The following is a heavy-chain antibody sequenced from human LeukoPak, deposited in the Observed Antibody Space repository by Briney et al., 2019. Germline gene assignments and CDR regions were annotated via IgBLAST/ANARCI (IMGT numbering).Heavy chain of an antibody. CDR1: GGSISSSSYY. J-gene: IGHJ6*03. D-gene: IGHD3-10*01. CDR2: IYYSGST. V-gene: IGHV4-39*01. Sequence: SETLSLTCTVSGGSISSSSYYWGWIRQPPGKGLEWIGSIYYSGSTYYNPSLKSRVTISVDTSKNQFSLKLSSVTAADTAVYYCARGRVPMARGRNYYYYMDVWGKGTTVTVSS. CDR3: ARGRVPMARGRNYYYYMDV.